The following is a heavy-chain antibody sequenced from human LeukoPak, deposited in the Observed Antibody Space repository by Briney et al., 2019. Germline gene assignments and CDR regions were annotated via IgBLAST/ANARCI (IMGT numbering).Heavy chain of an antibody. D-gene: IGHD5-18*01. J-gene: IGHJ4*02. CDR3: ARAGGGYSYGYSDY. CDR1: GGTYSSYA. V-gene: IGHV1-69*13. Sequence: SVKVSCKASGGTYSSYAISWVRQAPGQGLEWMGGIIPIFGTANYAQKFQGRVTITADESTSTAYMELSSLRSEDTAVYYCARAGGGYSYGYSDYWGQGTLVTVSS. CDR2: IIPIFGTA.